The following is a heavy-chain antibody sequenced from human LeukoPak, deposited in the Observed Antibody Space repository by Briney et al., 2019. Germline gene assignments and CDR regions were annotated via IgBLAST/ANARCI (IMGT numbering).Heavy chain of an antibody. CDR2: IYHSGST. D-gene: IGHD6-6*01. Sequence: PSETLSLTCTVSGYSISSGYYWGWIRQPPGKGLEWIGSIYHSGSTYYNPSLKSRVTISVDTSKNQFSLKLSSVTAADTAVYYCAGSGGAARRFDYWGQGTLVTASS. V-gene: IGHV4-38-2*02. CDR1: GYSISSGYY. J-gene: IGHJ4*02. CDR3: AGSGGAARRFDY.